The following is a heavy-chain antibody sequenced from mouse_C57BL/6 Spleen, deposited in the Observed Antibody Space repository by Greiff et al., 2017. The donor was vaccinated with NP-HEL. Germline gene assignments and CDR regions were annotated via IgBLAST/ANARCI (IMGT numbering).Heavy chain of an antibody. CDR2: IYPGDGDT. Sequence: VQLQQSGPELVKPGASVKISCKASGYAFSSSWMNWVKQRPGKGLEWIGRIYPGDGDTNYNGKFKGKATLTADKSSSTAYMQLSSLTSEDSAVYFCARDGIYYGYDDAMDYWGQGTSVTVSS. D-gene: IGHD2-2*01. CDR3: ARDGIYYGYDDAMDY. CDR1: GYAFSSSW. V-gene: IGHV1-82*01. J-gene: IGHJ4*01.